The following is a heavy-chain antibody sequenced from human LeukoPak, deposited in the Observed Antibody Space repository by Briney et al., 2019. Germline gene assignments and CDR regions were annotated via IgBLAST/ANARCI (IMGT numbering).Heavy chain of an antibody. J-gene: IGHJ5*01. CDR3: ARTLVVASYNWFDS. CDR2: ISSSSSTI. D-gene: IGHD2-21*01. V-gene: IGHV3-48*01. Sequence: PGGSLRLSCAASGFTFSSYSMNWVRQAPGKGLEWVSYISSSSSTIYYADSVKGRFTISRDNAKNSLYLQMNSLRAEDTAVYYCARTLVVASYNWFDSWGQGTLVTVSS. CDR1: GFTFSSYS.